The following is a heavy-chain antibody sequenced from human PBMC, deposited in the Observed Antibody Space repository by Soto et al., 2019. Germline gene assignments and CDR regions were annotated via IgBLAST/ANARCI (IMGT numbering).Heavy chain of an antibody. V-gene: IGHV1-18*01. CDR1: GSTFTSYG. CDR2: PAGATGNT. D-gene: IGHD3-3*01. Sequence: GGSVEVFCEASGSTFTSYGIRLVREAPGQGLEWIGCPAGATGNTNYAQKLQGRVTMTTDTSTSTAYMELRSLRSDDTAVYYCARDQGGAIFGVVSRYDAFDIWGKGTMVTVS. J-gene: IGHJ3*02. CDR3: ARDQGGAIFGVVSRYDAFDI.